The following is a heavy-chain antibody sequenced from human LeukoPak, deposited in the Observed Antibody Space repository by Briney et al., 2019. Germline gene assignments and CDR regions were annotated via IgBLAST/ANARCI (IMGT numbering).Heavy chain of an antibody. CDR1: GFTFSSYW. CDR3: AGGYDILTGYYKGYFDY. CDR2: INHSGST. Sequence: GSLRLSCAASGFTFSSYWMSWVHQPPGKGLEWIGEINHSGSTNYNPSLKSRVTISGDTSKNQFSLKLSSVTAADTAVYYCAGGYDILTGYYKGYFDYWGQGTLVTVSS. J-gene: IGHJ4*02. V-gene: IGHV4-34*01. D-gene: IGHD3-9*01.